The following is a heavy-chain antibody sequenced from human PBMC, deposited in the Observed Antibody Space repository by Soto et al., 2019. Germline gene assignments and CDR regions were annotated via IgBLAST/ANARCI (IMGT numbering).Heavy chain of an antibody. D-gene: IGHD3-22*01. CDR3: ASGSSGYDDAFDI. CDR2: TRNKANSYTT. V-gene: IGHV3-72*01. CDR1: GFTFSDHY. Sequence: EVQLVESGGGLVQPGGSLRLSCAASGFTFSDHYMDWVRQAPGKGLEWVGRTRNKANSYTTEYAASVKGRFTISRDDSKNSLYLQMNSLKTEDTAVYYCASGSSGYDDAFDIWGQGTMVTVSS. J-gene: IGHJ3*02.